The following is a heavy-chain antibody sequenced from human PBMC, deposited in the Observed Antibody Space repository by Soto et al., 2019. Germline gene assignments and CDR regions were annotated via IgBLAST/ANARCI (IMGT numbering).Heavy chain of an antibody. V-gene: IGHV1-2*02. CDR3: ARVTLKAGNWFDP. CDR2: INPNSRGT. CDR1: GYTFTDYF. Sequence: GASVKVSCKASGYTFTDYFIHWVRQAPGQGFEWMGWINPNSRGTSYAQKFQGRVTMTRDTSNSTAYMELRGLTSDDTAVYYCARVTLKAGNWFDPWGQGTLVTVSS. J-gene: IGHJ5*02.